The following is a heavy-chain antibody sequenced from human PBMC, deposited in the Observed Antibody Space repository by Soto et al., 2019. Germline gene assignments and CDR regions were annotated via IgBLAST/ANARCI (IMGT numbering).Heavy chain of an antibody. D-gene: IGHD2-2*01. V-gene: IGHV1-18*01. CDR2: ISAYNGNT. Sequence: QVQLVQSGAEVKKPGASVKVSCKASGYTFTSYGISWVRQAPGQGLEWMGWISAYNGNTNYAQKLQGRVTMTTDTATSTAYMELRSLRSDDTAVYYCARGFCSSTSCYGYYYYYYMDVWGKGTTVTVSS. CDR1: GYTFTSYG. J-gene: IGHJ6*03. CDR3: ARGFCSSTSCYGYYYYYYMDV.